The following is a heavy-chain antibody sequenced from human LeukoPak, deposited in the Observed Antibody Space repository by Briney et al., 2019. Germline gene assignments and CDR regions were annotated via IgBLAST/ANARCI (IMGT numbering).Heavy chain of an antibody. D-gene: IGHD3-16*01. V-gene: IGHV4-59*01. CDR2: IYYSGST. CDR3: ARSSRNYDYVWGSYFRGAFDI. J-gene: IGHJ3*02. CDR1: GGSISSYY. Sequence: QPSETLSLTCTVSGGSISSYYWSWIRQPPGKGLEWIGYIYYSGSTNYNPSLKSRVTISVDTSKNQFSLKLSSVTAADTAVYYCARSSRNYDYVWGSYFRGAFDIWGQGTMVTVSS.